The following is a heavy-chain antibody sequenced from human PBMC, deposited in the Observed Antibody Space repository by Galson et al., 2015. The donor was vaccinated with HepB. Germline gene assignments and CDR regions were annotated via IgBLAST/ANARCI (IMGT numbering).Heavy chain of an antibody. J-gene: IGHJ3*02. CDR1: GFTFSSYA. D-gene: IGHD2-15*01. CDR3: ARDLSEIVVVVAATFDAFDI. Sequence: SLRLSCAASGFTFSSYAMHWVRQAPGKGLEWVAVISYDGSNKYYADSVKGRFTISRDNSKNTLYLQMNSLRAEDTAVYYCARDLSEIVVVVAATFDAFDIWGQGTMVTVSS. CDR2: ISYDGSNK. V-gene: IGHV3-30-3*01.